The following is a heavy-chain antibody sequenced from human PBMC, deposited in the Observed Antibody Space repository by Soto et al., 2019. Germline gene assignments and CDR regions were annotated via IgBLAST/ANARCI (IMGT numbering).Heavy chain of an antibody. V-gene: IGHV1-69*13. Sequence: GASVKVSCKASGGTFSSYAISWVRQAPGQGLEWMGGIIPIFGTANYAQKFQGRVTITADESTSTAYMELSSLRSEDTAVYYCAPPIIGHADIDAFDIWGQGTIVTVSS. CDR1: GGTFSSYA. D-gene: IGHD3-3*01. CDR2: IIPIFGTA. J-gene: IGHJ3*02. CDR3: APPIIGHADIDAFDI.